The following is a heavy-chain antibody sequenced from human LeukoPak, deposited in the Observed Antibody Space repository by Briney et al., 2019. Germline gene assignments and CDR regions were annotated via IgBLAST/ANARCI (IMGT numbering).Heavy chain of an antibody. CDR3: ARGPFGYSSPSTYGP. Sequence: SETLSLTCAVYGGSFSGYYWSWIRQPPGKGLEWIGEINHSGSTNYNPSLKSRVTISVDTSKNQFSLKLSSVTAADTAVYYCARGPFGYSSPSTYGPWGQGTLVTVSS. J-gene: IGHJ5*02. CDR1: GGSFSGYY. D-gene: IGHD6-6*01. CDR2: INHSGST. V-gene: IGHV4-34*01.